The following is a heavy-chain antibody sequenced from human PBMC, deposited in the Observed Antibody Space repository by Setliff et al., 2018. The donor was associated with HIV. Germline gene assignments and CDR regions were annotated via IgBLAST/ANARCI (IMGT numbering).Heavy chain of an antibody. D-gene: IGHD2-2*01. CDR3: ARWGRGSTSGFDY. CDR1: GFTFSNSG. CDR2: INTDGSDT. Sequence: GGSLRLSCTASGFTFSNSGMHWVRQAPGKGLEWVSRINTDGSDTSYADAVKGRFTISRDNAQDTLYLQMNSLRAEDTAMYYCARWGRGSTSGFDYWGQGTQVTVS. V-gene: IGHV3-74*01. J-gene: IGHJ4*02.